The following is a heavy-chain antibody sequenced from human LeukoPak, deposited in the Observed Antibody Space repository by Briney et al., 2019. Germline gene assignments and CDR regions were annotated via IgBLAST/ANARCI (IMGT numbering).Heavy chain of an antibody. CDR1: LVTFSIYL. CDR3: ARHPTRRFDL. CDR2: IVEDVSET. V-gene: IGHV3-7*01. Sequence: GGSLRLSCATSLVTFSIYLMTCVPQALGEGGWWVSSIVEDVSETYYLDSVRGRVTFSRDNAKNSLYLQINSVRGEDTRVCYSARHPTRRFDLWGEGPLVSVSS. D-gene: IGHD3-3*01. J-gene: IGHJ4*02.